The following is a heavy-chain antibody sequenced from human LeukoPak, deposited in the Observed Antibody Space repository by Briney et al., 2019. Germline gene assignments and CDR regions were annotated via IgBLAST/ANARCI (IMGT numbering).Heavy chain of an antibody. Sequence: RGESLKISCKGSGYNFTSYWISWVRQMPGKGLEWMGRIDPSDSYTNYSPSFQGHVTISADKSISTAYLQWSSLKASDTAMYYCGRGGDYYNSGGHPHSYYFDYGGKGPLVTASS. J-gene: IGHJ4*02. CDR2: IDPSDSYT. V-gene: IGHV5-10-1*01. D-gene: IGHD3-22*01. CDR3: GRGGDYYNSGGHPHSYYFDY. CDR1: GYNFTSYW.